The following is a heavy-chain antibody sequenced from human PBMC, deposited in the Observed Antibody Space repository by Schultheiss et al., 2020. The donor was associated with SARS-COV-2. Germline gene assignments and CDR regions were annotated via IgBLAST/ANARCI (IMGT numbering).Heavy chain of an antibody. Sequence: ASVKVSCKASGYTFTSYGISWVRQAPGQGLEWMGWISAYNGNTNYAQKLQGRVTMTRDTSISTAYMELSRLRSDDTAMYYCARMGTATGSYYYYGMDVWGQGTTVTVSS. D-gene: IGHD1-26*01. J-gene: IGHJ6*02. CDR2: ISAYNGNT. V-gene: IGHV1-18*01. CDR3: ARMGTATGSYYYYGMDV. CDR1: GYTFTSYG.